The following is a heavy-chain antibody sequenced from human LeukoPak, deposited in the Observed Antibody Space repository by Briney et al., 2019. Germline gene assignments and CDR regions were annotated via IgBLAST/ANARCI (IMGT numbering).Heavy chain of an antibody. CDR2: ISDDGRKK. Sequence: PGGSLRLSCGAPGFTFSSYGVHWVRQAPGKGLEWVAVISDDGRKKYYADSVKGRFTISRDNSKNTLYLQMNSLRAEDTAVYYCAKDSKNYAIDYWGQGTLVTVSS. J-gene: IGHJ4*02. CDR1: GFTFSSYG. V-gene: IGHV3-30*18. CDR3: AKDSKNYAIDY. D-gene: IGHD3-16*01.